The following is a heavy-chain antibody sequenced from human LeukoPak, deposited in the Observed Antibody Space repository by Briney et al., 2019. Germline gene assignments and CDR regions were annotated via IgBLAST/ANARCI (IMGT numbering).Heavy chain of an antibody. CDR3: ARATTEQWLVE. J-gene: IGHJ4*02. CDR2: ISSSSYI. Sequence: GGSLRLSCAASGFTFSSYSMNWVRQAPGKGLEWVSPISSSSYIYYADSVKGRFTISRDNAKNSLYLQMNSLRAEDTAVYYCARATTEQWLVEWGQGTLVTVSS. CDR1: GFTFSSYS. V-gene: IGHV3-21*01. D-gene: IGHD6-19*01.